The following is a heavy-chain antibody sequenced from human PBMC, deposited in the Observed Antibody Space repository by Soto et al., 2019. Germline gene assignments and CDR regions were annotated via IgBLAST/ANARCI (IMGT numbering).Heavy chain of an antibody. CDR1: GFTFSGYW. CDR2: IKHDGSVQ. Sequence: QLVESGGGLVQPGGSLRLSCEASGFTFSGYWMSWVRQAPGKGLEWMADIKHDGSVQYYVDSVKGRLTISRDNAKKQLYLQMNGLRAEDTALYYCARAPYSNAWYRFDLWGQGTLVTVSS. CDR3: ARAPYSNAWYRFDL. V-gene: IGHV3-7*03. J-gene: IGHJ4*02. D-gene: IGHD4-4*01.